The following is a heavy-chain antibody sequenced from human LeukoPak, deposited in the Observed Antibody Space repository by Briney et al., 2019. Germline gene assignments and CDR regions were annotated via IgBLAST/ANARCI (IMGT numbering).Heavy chain of an antibody. J-gene: IGHJ4*02. CDR1: GFTFSHYG. V-gene: IGHV3-30*03. CDR3: ARDDPSMIAALHY. Sequence: GGSLRLSCAASGFTFSHYGIHWVRQAPGKGLEWVTAISYDGSNKYYGDSVKGRFTISRDNAKNSVYLQMNSLRAEDTAVYYCARDDPSMIAALHYWGQGTLVTVSS. CDR2: ISYDGSNK. D-gene: IGHD6-6*01.